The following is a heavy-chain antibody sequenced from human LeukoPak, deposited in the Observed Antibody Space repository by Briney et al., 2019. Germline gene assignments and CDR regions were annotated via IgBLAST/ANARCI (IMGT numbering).Heavy chain of an antibody. J-gene: IGHJ4*02. CDR1: GYTFTSYG. V-gene: IGHV1-18*04. D-gene: IGHD5-12*01. CDR2: ISAYNGNT. Sequence: GASVKVSCKASGYTFTSYGISWVRQAPGQGLEWMGGISAYNGNTNYAQKLQGRVTMTTDTSTSTAYMELRSLRSEDTAVYYCARYPEYSGYVTDFDYWGQGTLVTVSS. CDR3: ARYPEYSGYVTDFDY.